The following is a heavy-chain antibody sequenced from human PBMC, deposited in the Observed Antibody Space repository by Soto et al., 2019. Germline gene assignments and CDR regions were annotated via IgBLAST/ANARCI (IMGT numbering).Heavy chain of an antibody. Sequence: GSVKVSCKTSGYTFTGYVVDWVRQAPGQGLEWMGWINSGNGNTKYSERFQGRVTITRDTSASTSYMELNSLTSEDTAVYYCARGLTIFGVVIGYWGQGTLVTVSS. J-gene: IGHJ4*02. D-gene: IGHD3-3*01. V-gene: IGHV1-3*01. CDR1: GYTFTGYV. CDR3: ARGLTIFGVVIGY. CDR2: INSGNGNT.